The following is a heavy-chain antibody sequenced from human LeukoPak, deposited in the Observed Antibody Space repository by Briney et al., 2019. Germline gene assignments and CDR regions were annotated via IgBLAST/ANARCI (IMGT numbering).Heavy chain of an antibody. CDR2: INSNGSST. CDR1: GFTLSSYW. J-gene: IGHJ4*02. Sequence: PGGPLRLPCAASGFTLSSYWMHWLRQAPGRGRVWVSRINSNGSSTRYAESVKGRFTISRDNSKSTLYLQMHSLRAEDTAVYYCARESTEAAAGDYCYYWGQGTLVTVSS. V-gene: IGHV3-74*01. D-gene: IGHD6-13*01. CDR3: ARESTEAAAGDYCYY.